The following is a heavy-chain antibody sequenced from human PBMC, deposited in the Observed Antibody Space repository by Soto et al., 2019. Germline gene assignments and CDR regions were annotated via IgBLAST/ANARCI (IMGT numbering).Heavy chain of an antibody. V-gene: IGHV1-69*01. CDR3: ARDQNVLGYSSGWSDY. CDR2: IIPIFGTA. J-gene: IGHJ4*02. CDR1: GGTFSSYA. D-gene: IGHD6-19*01. Sequence: QVQLVQSGAEVKKPGSSVKVSCKASGGTFSSYAISWVRQAPGQGLEWMGGIIPIFGTANYAQKFQGRVTITADETTSTAYMELSSLRSEDTAVYYCARDQNVLGYSSGWSDYWGQGTLVTVSS.